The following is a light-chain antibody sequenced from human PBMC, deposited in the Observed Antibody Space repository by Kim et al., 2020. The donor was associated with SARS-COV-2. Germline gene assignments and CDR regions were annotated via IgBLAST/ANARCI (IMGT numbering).Light chain of an antibody. V-gene: IGLV2-14*03. J-gene: IGLJ2*01. Sequence: QSALTQPASVTGSPGQSITISCTGTSSDVGGYNSVSWYQQHPGNGPKLMIYDVNNRPSGVSNRFSCSKSGNTASLTISGLQDEDEADYYCSSYASGSTVVFGGGTQLTVL. CDR3: SSYASGSTVV. CDR2: DVN. CDR1: SSDVGGYNS.